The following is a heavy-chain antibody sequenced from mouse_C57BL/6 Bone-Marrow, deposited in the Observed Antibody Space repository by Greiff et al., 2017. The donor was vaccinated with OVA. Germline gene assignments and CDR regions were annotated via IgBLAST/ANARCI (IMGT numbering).Heavy chain of an antibody. D-gene: IGHD3-3*01. J-gene: IGHJ3*01. V-gene: IGHV1-76*01. Sequence: VQLQESGAELVRPGASVKLSCKASGYTFTDYYINWVKQRPGQGLEWIARIYPGSGNTYYNEKFKGKATLTADKSSSTAYMQLSSLTSEDSAVYFCARDRDAYWGQGTLVTVSA. CDR3: ARDRDAY. CDR2: IYPGSGNT. CDR1: GYTFTDYY.